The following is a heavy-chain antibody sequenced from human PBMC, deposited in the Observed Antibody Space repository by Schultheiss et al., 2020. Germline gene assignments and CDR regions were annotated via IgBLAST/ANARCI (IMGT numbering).Heavy chain of an antibody. CDR1: GFTFSSYS. CDR3: AKETFPQQWLVLGY. CDR2: ISSSSSTT. D-gene: IGHD6-19*01. J-gene: IGHJ4*02. Sequence: GESLKISCAASGFTFSSYSMNWVRQAPGKGLEWVSYISSSSSTTYYADSVKGRFTISRDNSKNTLYLQMNSLRAEDTAVYYCAKETFPQQWLVLGYWGQGTLVTVSS. V-gene: IGHV3-48*01.